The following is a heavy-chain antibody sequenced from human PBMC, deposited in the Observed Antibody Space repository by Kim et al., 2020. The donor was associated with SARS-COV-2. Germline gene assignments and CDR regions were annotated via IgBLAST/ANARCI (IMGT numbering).Heavy chain of an antibody. CDR1: GFTFSSYD. D-gene: IGHD3-10*01. CDR3: ARPRDYGSGSYYSV. J-gene: IGHJ4*02. Sequence: GGSLRLSCAASGFTFSSYDMNWVRQAPGKGLEGVSSISSRSSYIYYADSVKGRFTISRDTAKNSLYLQMNSLRAEDTAVYYCARPRDYGSGSYYSVWGQGPLVTVSS. CDR2: ISSRSSYI. V-gene: IGHV3-21*01.